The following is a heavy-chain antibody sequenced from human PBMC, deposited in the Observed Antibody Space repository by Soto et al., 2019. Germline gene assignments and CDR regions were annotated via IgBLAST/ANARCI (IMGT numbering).Heavy chain of an antibody. J-gene: IGHJ4*02. CDR3: ARHSSSAPSHRILGWFAIGADVDY. CDR2: IIPIFGTA. V-gene: IGHV1-69*01. CDR1: GGTFSSYA. Sequence: QVQLVQSGAEVKKPGSSVKVSCKASGGTFSSYAISWVRQAHGQGLEWMGGIIPIFGTANYAQKIQGRVTSTADESTSTAYMELSSLRAEDTAVYYCARHSSSAPSHRILGWFAIGADVDYWGQGTLVTVSS. D-gene: IGHD6-6*01.